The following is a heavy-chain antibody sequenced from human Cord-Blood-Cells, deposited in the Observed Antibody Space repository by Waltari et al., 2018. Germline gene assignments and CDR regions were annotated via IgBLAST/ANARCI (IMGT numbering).Heavy chain of an antibody. CDR2: ISGSGCST. CDR3: AKDSNYYFDY. D-gene: IGHD4-4*01. J-gene: IGHJ4*02. V-gene: IGHV3-23*01. CDR1: GFSFSSYA. Sequence: EVQLLESGGGLVQPGGSLRLSCAASGFSFSSYAMSWVRQAPGKGLVWVSAISGSGCSTYYADSVKGRFTISRDNSKNTLYLQMNSLRADDTAVYYCAKDSNYYFDYWGQGTLVTVSS.